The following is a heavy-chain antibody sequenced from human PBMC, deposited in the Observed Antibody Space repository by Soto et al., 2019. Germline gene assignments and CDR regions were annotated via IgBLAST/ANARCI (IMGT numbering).Heavy chain of an antibody. D-gene: IGHD4-17*01. J-gene: IGHJ4*02. V-gene: IGHV4-61*01. CDR2: GSYSGTT. Sequence: PSETLSLTCTVSGVSVSSGSFYWAWIRQPPGKGLEWIGFGSYSGTTNYKPSLKSRVTISVDTSRSQISLEVSSLTAADTAVYYCARGATVTQFDYWGRGTLVTVSS. CDR1: GVSVSSGSFY. CDR3: ARGATVTQFDY.